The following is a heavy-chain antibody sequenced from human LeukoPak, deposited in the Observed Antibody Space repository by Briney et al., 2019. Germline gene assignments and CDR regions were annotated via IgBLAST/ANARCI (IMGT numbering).Heavy chain of an antibody. Sequence: SVKVSCKASGGTFSSYAISWVRQAPGQGLEWMGGIIPIFGTANYAQKFQGRVTITADESTSTAYMELSSLRREDTAVYYCARDQSYGSGTHFDYWGQGTLVTVSS. J-gene: IGHJ4*02. V-gene: IGHV1-69*13. D-gene: IGHD3-10*01. CDR3: ARDQSYGSGTHFDY. CDR1: GGTFSSYA. CDR2: IIPIFGTA.